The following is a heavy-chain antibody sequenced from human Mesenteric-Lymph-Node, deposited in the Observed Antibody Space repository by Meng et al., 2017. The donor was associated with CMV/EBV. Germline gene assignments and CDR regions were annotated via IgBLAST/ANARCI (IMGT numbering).Heavy chain of an antibody. CDR1: GYSFINYY. CDR2: INPYGGNT. Sequence: ASVKVSCKASGYSFINYYIHWVRQAPGQGLEWMGIINPYGGNTDYAQDFQGRVTMTRDTSTSTVYMELSSLRSEDTAVYYCARDLSSSWYMLLGYWDQGTLVTVSS. D-gene: IGHD6-13*01. V-gene: IGHV1-46*01. J-gene: IGHJ4*02. CDR3: ARDLSSSWYMLLGY.